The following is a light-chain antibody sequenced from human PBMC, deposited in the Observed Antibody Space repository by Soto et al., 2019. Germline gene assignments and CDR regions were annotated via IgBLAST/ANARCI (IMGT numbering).Light chain of an antibody. V-gene: IGKV1-9*01. J-gene: IGKJ1*01. CDR2: AAS. CDR3: QQLNSYPRT. CDR1: QGISSY. Sequence: DIRLTQSPSFLSASVGDRVTITCRASQGISSYLAWYQQKPGKAPKLLIYAASTLQSGVPSRSSGSGSGTEFTLTISSLQPEDFATYYCQQLNSYPRTFGQGTKVDIK.